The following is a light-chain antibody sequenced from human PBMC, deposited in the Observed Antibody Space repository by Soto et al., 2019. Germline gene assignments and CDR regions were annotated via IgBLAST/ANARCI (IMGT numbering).Light chain of an antibody. J-gene: IGKJ1*01. Sequence: EIVLTQSPGSLSLSPGERATLSCRASQSVSSRDLAWYQQKPGQAPRLLIFGASSRATGIPDRFSGSGSGTDFNLTISRLEPEDFAVYYCQQYGSSPRTFGQGTKVDIK. V-gene: IGKV3-20*01. CDR2: GAS. CDR3: QQYGSSPRT. CDR1: QSVSSRD.